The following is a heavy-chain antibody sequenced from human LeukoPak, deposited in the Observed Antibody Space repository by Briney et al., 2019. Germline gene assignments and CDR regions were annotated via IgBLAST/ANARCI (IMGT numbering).Heavy chain of an antibody. V-gene: IGHV3-21*01. Sequence: GGSLRLSCAASGFTFSSYSMNWVRQAPGKGLEWVSSISSSSNYIYYADSVKGRFTVSRDNTKNSLYLQMNSLRAEDTAVYYCAELGITMIGGVWGKGTTVTISS. CDR2: ISSSSNYI. CDR1: GFTFSSYS. D-gene: IGHD3-10*02. J-gene: IGHJ6*04. CDR3: AELGITMIGGV.